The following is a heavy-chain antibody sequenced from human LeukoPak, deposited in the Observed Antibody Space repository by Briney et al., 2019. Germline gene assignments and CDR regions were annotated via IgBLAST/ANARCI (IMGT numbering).Heavy chain of an antibody. CDR2: VSFDGSNY. J-gene: IGHJ4*02. V-gene: IGHV3-30-3*01. CDR1: GFSFSDYA. D-gene: IGHD3-10*01. CDR3: ARDGSRRRRSDVDPGYFDY. Sequence: GGSLRLSCAASGFSFSDYALHWVRQAPGKGLEWVAVVSFDGSNYYCADSVKGRFTISRDNSKNTLYLQMNSLRAEDTAVYFCARDGSRRRRSDVDPGYFDYWGQGTLVTVSP.